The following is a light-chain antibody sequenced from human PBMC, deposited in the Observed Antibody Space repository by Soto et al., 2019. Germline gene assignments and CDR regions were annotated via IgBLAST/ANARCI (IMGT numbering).Light chain of an antibody. CDR3: QQYGSSPIN. CDR1: QSVSSSY. J-gene: IGKJ5*01. CDR2: GAS. V-gene: IGKV3-20*01. Sequence: IVLTQSPGTRRLSPRERAALSCRASQSVSSSYLAWYQQKPGQAPRLLIYGASSRATGIPERFSGSGSGTDFTLSISSLEPEDFAVYYWQQYGSSPINFGEGTRLEIK.